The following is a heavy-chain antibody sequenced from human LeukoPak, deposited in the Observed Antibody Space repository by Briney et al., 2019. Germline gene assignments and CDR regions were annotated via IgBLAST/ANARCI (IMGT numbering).Heavy chain of an antibody. CDR1: GFTFGGYA. Sequence: GGSLRLSCAASGFTFGGYAMTWVRQAPGKGLEWVSAISSSGGSTYYADSVKGRFTISRDNSKNTLYLQMNSLRAEDTAVYYCAKHRKIWSGYYCDYWGQGTLVTVSS. V-gene: IGHV3-23*01. CDR2: ISSSGGST. D-gene: IGHD3-3*01. J-gene: IGHJ4*02. CDR3: AKHRKIWSGYYCDY.